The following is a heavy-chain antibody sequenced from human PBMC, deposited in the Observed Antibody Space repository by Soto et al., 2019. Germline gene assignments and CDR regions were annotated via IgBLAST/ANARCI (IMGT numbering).Heavy chain of an antibody. D-gene: IGHD6-13*01. J-gene: IGHJ4*02. CDR2: ISAYNGNT. CDR1: GYTFXSYG. V-gene: IGHV1-18*01. CDR3: ARDPAAAAYYFDS. Sequence: GASVKVSCKASGYTFXSYGMSWVRQAPGQGLEWMGWISAYNGNTNYAQKLQGRVTMTTDTSTSTAYMELSSLRSEDTAVYYCARDPAAAAYYFDSWGQGTLVTVSS.